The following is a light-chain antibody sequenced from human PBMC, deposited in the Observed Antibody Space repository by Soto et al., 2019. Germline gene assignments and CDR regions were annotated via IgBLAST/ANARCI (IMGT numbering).Light chain of an antibody. V-gene: IGLV2-14*03. CDR3: GSYTRSNSVM. CDR2: DVN. CDR1: SSDIGAYAY. Sequence: QSALTQPASVSGSPGQSIAISCTGTSSDIGAYAYVSWYQQHPGKIPKLIVFDVNYRPSGVSSRFSGSKSGNTASLTISGLQAEDEADYYCGSYTRSNSVMFGGGTQLTVL. J-gene: IGLJ3*02.